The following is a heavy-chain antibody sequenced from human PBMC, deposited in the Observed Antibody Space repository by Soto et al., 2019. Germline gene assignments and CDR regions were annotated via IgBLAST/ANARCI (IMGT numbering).Heavy chain of an antibody. CDR3: ARDVLGGRYSMDV. Sequence: EVQLVESGGGLVQPGGSLRLSCAGSGFTFSSYAMHWVRQAPGKGLEYVSAISSNGGSTYYANSVKGRFTISRDNSKNTLYLQMGSLRAEDMAVYYCARDVLGGRYSMDVWGQGTTVTVSS. V-gene: IGHV3-64*01. J-gene: IGHJ6*03. CDR2: ISSNGGST. D-gene: IGHD1-26*01. CDR1: GFTFSSYA.